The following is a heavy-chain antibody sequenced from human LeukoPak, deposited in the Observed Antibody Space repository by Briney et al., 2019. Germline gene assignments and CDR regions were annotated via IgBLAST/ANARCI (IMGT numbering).Heavy chain of an antibody. CDR3: AKPNGNVVAVPMDV. CDR1: GFTFSAYA. D-gene: IGHD2-21*01. CDR2: TIGRGTSA. Sequence: GGSLRLSCAASGFTFSAYAMNWVRQAPGKGLEWVSSTIGRGTSAFYADSVKGRFTISRDNSKNTLYLQMNSLTAADTAVYYCAKPNGNVVAVPMDVWGQGTTVTVSS. V-gene: IGHV3-23*01. J-gene: IGHJ6*02.